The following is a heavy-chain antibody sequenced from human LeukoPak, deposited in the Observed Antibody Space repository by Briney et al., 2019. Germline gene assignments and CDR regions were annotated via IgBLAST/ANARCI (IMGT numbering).Heavy chain of an antibody. D-gene: IGHD3-10*01. V-gene: IGHV3-23*01. Sequence: GGTLRLSCAASGFTFSSYGMSWVRQAPGKGLEWVSAISGGGGSTYYADSVKGRFTISRDNSKNTLYLQMNSLRAEDTAVYYCARLRFGELLSSGDYWGQGTLVTVSS. CDR1: GFTFSSYG. J-gene: IGHJ4*02. CDR3: ARLRFGELLSSGDY. CDR2: ISGGGGST.